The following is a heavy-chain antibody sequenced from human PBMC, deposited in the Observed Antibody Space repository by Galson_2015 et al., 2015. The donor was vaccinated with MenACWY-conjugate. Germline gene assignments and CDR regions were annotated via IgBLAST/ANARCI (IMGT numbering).Heavy chain of an antibody. J-gene: IGHJ4*02. CDR1: GFTFSTYA. CDR3: VKVVSAVAGPYDY. CDR2: ISSDGGRT. V-gene: IGHV3-64D*06. Sequence: SLRLSCAASGFTFSTYAMHWVRQAPGKGLEYVSAISSDGGRTYYADSVKGRFTISRDNSKNTLYLQMSSLRAEDTAVYYCVKVVSAVAGPYDYWGQGTLVTVSS. D-gene: IGHD6-19*01.